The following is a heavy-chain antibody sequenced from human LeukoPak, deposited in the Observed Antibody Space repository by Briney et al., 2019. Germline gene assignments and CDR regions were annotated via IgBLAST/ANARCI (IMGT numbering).Heavy chain of an antibody. J-gene: IGHJ4*02. D-gene: IGHD3-10*01. Sequence: GGSLRLSCTASGFNFDGYLISWVRQAPGKGLEWVASIREDGSVKTSVDSVKGRFTISRDNAKNSVYLQMDSLRAEDTAVYYCARGPTYGQAFDYWGQGTLVSVSS. CDR1: GFNFDGYL. V-gene: IGHV3-7*01. CDR3: ARGPTYGQAFDY. CDR2: IREDGSVK.